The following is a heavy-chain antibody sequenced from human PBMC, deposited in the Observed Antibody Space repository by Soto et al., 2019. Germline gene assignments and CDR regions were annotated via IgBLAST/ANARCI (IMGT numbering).Heavy chain of an antibody. J-gene: IGHJ6*02. Sequence: ASVKVSCKASGYTFTIYGISWVRQAPGQGLEWMGWISAYNGNTNYAQKLQGRVTMTTDTSTSTAYMELRSLSSDDTAVYYCARVAGSGSPGDYYYYGMDVWGQGTTVTVSS. CDR2: ISAYNGNT. V-gene: IGHV1-18*01. CDR3: ARVAGSGSPGDYYYYGMDV. CDR1: GYTFTIYG. D-gene: IGHD1-26*01.